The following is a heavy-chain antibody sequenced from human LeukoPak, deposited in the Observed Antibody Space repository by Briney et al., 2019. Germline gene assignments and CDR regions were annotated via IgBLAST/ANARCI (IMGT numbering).Heavy chain of an antibody. CDR1: GFTFSSYG. CDR3: AKDRPTYGSGNARDY. V-gene: IGHV3-30*02. J-gene: IGHJ4*02. Sequence: GGSLRLSCAASGFTFSSYGMHWVRQAPGKGLEWVAFIRYDGSNKYYADSVKGRFTISRDNSKNTLYLQMNSLRAEDTAVYYCAKDRPTYGSGNARDYWGPGELGTVSS. D-gene: IGHD3-10*01. CDR2: IRYDGSNK.